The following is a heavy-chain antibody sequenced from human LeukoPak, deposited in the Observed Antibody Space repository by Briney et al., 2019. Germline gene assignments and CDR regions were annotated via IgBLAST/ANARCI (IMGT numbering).Heavy chain of an antibody. D-gene: IGHD4-11*01. CDR1: GYTLTELS. CDR2: IIPILGIA. CDR3: ARGRYSTRFDP. Sequence: VAPVKVSCKVSGYTLTELSMHWVRQAPGQGLEWMGRIIPILGIANYAQKFQGRVTITADKSTSTAYMELSSLRSEDTAVYYCARGRYSTRFDPWGQGTLVTVSS. J-gene: IGHJ5*02. V-gene: IGHV1-69*04.